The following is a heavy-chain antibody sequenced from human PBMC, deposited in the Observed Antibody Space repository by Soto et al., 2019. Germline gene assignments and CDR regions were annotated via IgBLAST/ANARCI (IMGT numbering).Heavy chain of an antibody. CDR1: GFTFSSYW. CDR3: VLESYCGFYCYPS. D-gene: IGHD2-21*02. V-gene: IGHV3-74*01. J-gene: IGHJ5*02. Sequence: EVQLVESGGGLVQPGGSLRLSCAASGFTFSSYWMHWVRQVPGKGLVWVSRINRDGTMTSYADFVKGRFTISRDNAKNPLFLQMNGLTVEDTAVYYCVLESYCGFYCYPSWGQGTPVTVSS. CDR2: INRDGTMT.